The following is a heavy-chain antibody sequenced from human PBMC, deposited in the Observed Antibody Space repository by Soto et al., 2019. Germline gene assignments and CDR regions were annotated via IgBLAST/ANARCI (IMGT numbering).Heavy chain of an antibody. V-gene: IGHV1-58*01. CDR2: IVVGSGNT. D-gene: IGHD3-22*01. CDR1: GFTFTISA. J-gene: IGHJ6*02. Sequence: ASVKVSCKASGFTFTISAVQCVRQALGQRRDWIGWIVVGSGNTNYAQKFQERVTITRDMSTSTAYMELSSLRSEDTAVYYCAADYYYDSSGYYRYGYYGMDVWGQGTTVTVSS. CDR3: AADYYYDSSGYYRYGYYGMDV.